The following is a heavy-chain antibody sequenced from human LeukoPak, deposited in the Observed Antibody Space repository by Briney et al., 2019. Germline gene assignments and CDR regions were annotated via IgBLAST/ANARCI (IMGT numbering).Heavy chain of an antibody. D-gene: IGHD3-3*01. CDR1: GGSFSGYN. J-gene: IGHJ4*02. CDR2: ISHSGTA. CDR3: ARHKLRRTYYFDY. V-gene: IGHV4-34*01. Sequence: SETLSLTCAVYGGSFSGYNWNWIRQPPGKGLEWIGEISHSGTAKYNPALKSRVTMSVDTSKNQFSLKLSSVTAADTAVYYCARHKLRRTYYFDYWGQGTLVTVSS.